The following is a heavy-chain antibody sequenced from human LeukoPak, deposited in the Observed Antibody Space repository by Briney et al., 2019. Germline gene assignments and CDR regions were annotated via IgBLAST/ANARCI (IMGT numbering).Heavy chain of an antibody. CDR3: ARVVPAAIDWYFDL. J-gene: IGHJ2*01. V-gene: IGHV4-30-2*01. CDR2: IYHSGST. CDR1: GGSISSGGYS. Sequence: PSETLSLTCAVSGGSISSGGYSWSWIRQPPGKGLEWIGYIYHSGSTYYNPSLKSRVTISVDRSKNQFSLKLSSVTAADTAVYYCARVVPAAIDWYFDLWGRGTLVTVSS. D-gene: IGHD2-2*01.